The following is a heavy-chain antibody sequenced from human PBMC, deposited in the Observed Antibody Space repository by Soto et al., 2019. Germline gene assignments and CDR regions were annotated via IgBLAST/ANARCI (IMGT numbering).Heavy chain of an antibody. J-gene: IGHJ4*02. Sequence: QVQLQESGPGLVKPSGTLSLTCAVSGDSITSNNWWSWVRQPPGKGLEWIGEIYHGGRTSYNVSXKCRXPXSVDKSKNQFSLKLTSVTAADTAVYFCARSTMVARSSLLIGYWGQGILVTVSS. D-gene: IGHD3-10*01. V-gene: IGHV4-4*02. CDR3: ARSTMVARSSLLIGY. CDR1: GDSITSNNW. CDR2: IYHGGRT.